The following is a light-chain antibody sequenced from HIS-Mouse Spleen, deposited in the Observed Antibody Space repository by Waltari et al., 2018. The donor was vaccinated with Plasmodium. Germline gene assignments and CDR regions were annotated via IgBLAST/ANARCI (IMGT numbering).Light chain of an antibody. J-gene: IGKJ4*01. V-gene: IGKV2D-29*02. CDR2: EVS. Sequence: DIVMTQTPLSLSVTPGQPASISCKSSQSLLHSDGKTYLYWYLQKPGQSPQLLIYEVSHRCSGGPDRFSGSGSGTDFTLKISRVEAEDVGVYYCMQSIQLPLTFGGGTKVEIK. CDR3: MQSIQLPLT. CDR1: QSLLHSDGKTY.